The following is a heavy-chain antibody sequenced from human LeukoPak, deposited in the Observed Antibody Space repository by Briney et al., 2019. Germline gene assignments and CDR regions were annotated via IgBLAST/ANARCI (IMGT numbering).Heavy chain of an antibody. CDR1: GGSISGYY. CDR3: AREGPDGTYGMDV. CDR2: IYYSGRT. Sequence: PSETLSLTCTVSGGSISGYYWSWIRQPPGKGLEWIGYIYYSGRTNYNPSLKSRVTISVDTSKDQFSLKLSSVTAADTAVYYCAREGPDGTYGMDVWGQGTTVTVSS. V-gene: IGHV4-59*01. J-gene: IGHJ6*02. D-gene: IGHD5-24*01.